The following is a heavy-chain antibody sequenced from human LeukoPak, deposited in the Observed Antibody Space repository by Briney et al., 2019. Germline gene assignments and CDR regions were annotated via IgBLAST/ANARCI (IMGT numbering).Heavy chain of an antibody. CDR2: IFYSGST. Sequence: SETLSLTWTVSGGSISNHYWGWLRQPPGKGLEWIASIFYSGSTYHNPSLKSRVTISVDTSKSQFSLKLSSVTAADTAVYFCARHPLKAYVSDWFDPWGQGTLVTVSS. CDR1: GGSISNHY. D-gene: IGHD3-16*01. V-gene: IGHV4-39*01. CDR3: ARHPLKAYVSDWFDP. J-gene: IGHJ5*02.